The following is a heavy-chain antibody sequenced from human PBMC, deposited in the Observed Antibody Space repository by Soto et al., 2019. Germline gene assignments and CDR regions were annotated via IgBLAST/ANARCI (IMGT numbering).Heavy chain of an antibody. CDR2: INHSGST. CDR3: ARATIFGVVITNYYYYYMDV. CDR1: GGSFSGYY. Sequence: SETLSLTCAVYGGSFSGYYWSWIRQPPGKGLEWIGEINHSGSTNYNPSLKSRVTISVDTSKNQFSLKLSSVTAADTAVYYCARATIFGVVITNYYYYYMDVWGKGTTVT. V-gene: IGHV4-34*01. J-gene: IGHJ6*03. D-gene: IGHD3-3*01.